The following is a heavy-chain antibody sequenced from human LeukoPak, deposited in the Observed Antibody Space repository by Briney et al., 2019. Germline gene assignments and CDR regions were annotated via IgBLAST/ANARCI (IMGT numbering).Heavy chain of an antibody. CDR3: AGGYNIDY. V-gene: IGHV3-7*01. CDR2: IKGDGTEI. D-gene: IGHD5-18*01. Sequence: GGSLGLSCAASGFTFSNYWMNWVRQAPGKGLEWVANIKGDGTEINYVDSVKGRFTISRDNPKNPLYLQLNSLRAEDTAVYYCAGGYNIDYWGQGTLVHVSS. CDR1: GFTFSNYW. J-gene: IGHJ4*02.